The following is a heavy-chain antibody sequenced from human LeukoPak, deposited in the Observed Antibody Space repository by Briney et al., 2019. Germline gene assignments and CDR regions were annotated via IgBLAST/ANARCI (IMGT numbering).Heavy chain of an antibody. CDR2: IYYSGST. CDR3: ARARLREQLNFDY. J-gene: IGHJ4*02. CDR1: GGSISSSSYY. D-gene: IGHD6-6*01. V-gene: IGHV4-39*01. Sequence: SETLSLTCTVSGGSISSSSYYWGWIRQPPGKGLEWIGSIYYSGSTYCNPSLKSRVTISVDTSKNQFSLKLSSVTAADTAVYYCARARLREQLNFDYWGQGTLVTVSS.